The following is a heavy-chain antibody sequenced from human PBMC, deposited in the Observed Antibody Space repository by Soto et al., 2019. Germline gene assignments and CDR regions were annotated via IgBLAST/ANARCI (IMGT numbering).Heavy chain of an antibody. CDR2: INSDGSST. D-gene: IGHD2-21*01. J-gene: IGHJ3*02. Sequence: GGSLRLSCAASGFTVSTDWMHWVRQAPGKGLVWVSRINSDGSSTSYADSVKGRFTISRDNAKNTLYIQMNSLRAEDTAVYYCTRGTAPSIPNAFDIWGQGTMVTVSS. V-gene: IGHV3-74*01. CDR1: GFTVSTDW. CDR3: TRGTAPSIPNAFDI.